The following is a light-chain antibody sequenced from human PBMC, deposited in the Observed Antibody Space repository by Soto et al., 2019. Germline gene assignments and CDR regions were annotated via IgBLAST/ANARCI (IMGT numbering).Light chain of an antibody. J-gene: IGKJ2*01. CDR2: DAS. CDR1: QSVSSY. CDR3: QQRSNWPPYT. V-gene: IGKV3-11*01. Sequence: EIVLTQSPATLSLSPGERATLSCRASQSVSSYLAWYQQNPGQAPRLLIYDASNRATGIPARCSGSGSGTDFSLTISCLEPEDFAVYYGQQRSNWPPYTCGHGTKLEIK.